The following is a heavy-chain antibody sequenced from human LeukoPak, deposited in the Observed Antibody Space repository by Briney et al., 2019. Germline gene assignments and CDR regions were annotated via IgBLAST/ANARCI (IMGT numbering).Heavy chain of an antibody. D-gene: IGHD2-2*01. V-gene: IGHV1-2*02. CDR1: GYTFTSYG. J-gene: IGHJ5*02. CDR3: ARDLSLYCSSTSCYEYLDP. Sequence: GASVKVSCKASGYTFTSYGISWVRQAPGQGLEWMGWINPNSGGTNYAQKFQGRVTMTRDTSISTAYMELSRLRSDDTAVYYCARDLSLYCSSTSCYEYLDPWGQGTLVTVSS. CDR2: INPNSGGT.